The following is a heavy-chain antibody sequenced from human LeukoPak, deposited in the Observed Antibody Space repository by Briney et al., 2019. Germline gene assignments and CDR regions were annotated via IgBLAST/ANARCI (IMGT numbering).Heavy chain of an antibody. D-gene: IGHD4-17*01. J-gene: IGHJ4*02. Sequence: PGGSLRLSCGASGLTVSSHYMSWVRKAPGKGLEWVSIIYSGGSIYYADSVQGRFTTSRDNCKNTLYLQMNSLRVDDTAVYYCARGTVTAPDFWGQGTLVTVSS. V-gene: IGHV3-53*01. CDR2: IYSGGSI. CDR3: ARGTVTAPDF. CDR1: GLTVSSHY.